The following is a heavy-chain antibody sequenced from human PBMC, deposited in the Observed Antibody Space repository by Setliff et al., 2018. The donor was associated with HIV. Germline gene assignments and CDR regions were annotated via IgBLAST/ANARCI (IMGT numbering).Heavy chain of an antibody. V-gene: IGHV4-39*01. J-gene: IGHJ4*02. CDR1: GGSISSGGYY. CDR3: AKPYYDISGYYFYYFDY. CDR2: IYYTGTT. D-gene: IGHD3-22*01. Sequence: SETLSLTCTVSGGSISSGGYYWTWVRQHPGEGLEWIGYIYYTGTTYYNPSLQSRVTLSVDTSKNQFSLKLSSVTAADTAFYYCAKPYYDISGYYFYYFDYWGQGTLVTVSS.